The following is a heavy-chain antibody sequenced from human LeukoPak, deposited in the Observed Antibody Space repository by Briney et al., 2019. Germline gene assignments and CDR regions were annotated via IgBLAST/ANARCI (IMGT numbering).Heavy chain of an antibody. CDR2: IYSGGNT. J-gene: IGHJ3*02. Sequence: AGGSLRLSCAASGFTVSSNYMSWVRRAPGKGLEWVSIIYSGGNTYYADSVKGRFTISRDNSKNTLYLQMNSLRAEDTAVYYCARLKLRAAFDIWGQGTMVTVSS. V-gene: IGHV3-53*01. CDR1: GFTVSSNY. CDR3: ARLKLRAAFDI.